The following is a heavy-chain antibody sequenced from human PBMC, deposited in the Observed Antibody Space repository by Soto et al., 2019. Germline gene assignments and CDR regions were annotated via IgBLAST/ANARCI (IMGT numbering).Heavy chain of an antibody. CDR3: ARSVDP. V-gene: IGHV4-31*03. Sequence: QVQLQESGPGLVKPSQTLSLTCTVSGGSISSGGYYWSWIRQHPGKGLEWNGYIFCSGTTYDSPSLKSRVTISVDTCKNQFSLKLSSVTAADTAVYYCARSVDPWGQGTLVTVSS. CDR1: GGSISSGGYY. CDR2: IFCSGTT. J-gene: IGHJ5*02.